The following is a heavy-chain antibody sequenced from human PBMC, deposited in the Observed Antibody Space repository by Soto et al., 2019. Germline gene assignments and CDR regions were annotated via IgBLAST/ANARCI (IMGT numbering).Heavy chain of an antibody. Sequence: ASVKVSCKASGGTFSSYTISWVRQAPGQGLEWMGRIIPILHMANYAQKFQDRVTITADKSTSTAYMDLSSLRSEDTAVYYCARDRASISAGGVFDIWGQGTMVTV. CDR1: GGTFSSYT. V-gene: IGHV1-69*04. CDR2: IIPILHMA. CDR3: ARDRASISAGGVFDI. D-gene: IGHD6-6*01. J-gene: IGHJ3*02.